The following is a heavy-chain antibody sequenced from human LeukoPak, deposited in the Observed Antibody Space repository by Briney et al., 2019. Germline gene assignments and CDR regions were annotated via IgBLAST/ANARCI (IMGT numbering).Heavy chain of an antibody. V-gene: IGHV4-39*01. CDR2: IYYSGST. Sequence: SETLSLTCTVSGGSISSSSYYWGGIRQPPGKGLEWIGSIYYSGSTYYNPSLKSRVTISVDTSKNQFSLKLSSVTAADTAVYYCARTLTRSRAFDIWGQGTMVTVSS. D-gene: IGHD3-16*01. CDR1: GGSISSSSYY. J-gene: IGHJ3*02. CDR3: ARTLTRSRAFDI.